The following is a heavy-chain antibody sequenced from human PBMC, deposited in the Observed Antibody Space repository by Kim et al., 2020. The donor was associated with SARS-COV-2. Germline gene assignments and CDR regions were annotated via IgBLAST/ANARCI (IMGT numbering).Heavy chain of an antibody. CDR3: ARVVRGKGEAWFDP. D-gene: IGHD2-15*01. V-gene: IGHV4-59*01. Sequence: SETLSLTCTVSGGSISSYYWSWIRQPPGKGLEWIGYIYYSGSTNYNPSLKSRVTISVDTSKNQFSLKLSSVTAADTAVYYCARVVRGKGEAWFDPWGQGTLVTVSS. CDR2: IYYSGST. J-gene: IGHJ5*02. CDR1: GGSISSYY.